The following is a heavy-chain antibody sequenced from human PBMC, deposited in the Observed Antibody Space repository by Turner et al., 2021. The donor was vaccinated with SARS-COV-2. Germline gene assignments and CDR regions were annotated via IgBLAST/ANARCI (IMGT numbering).Heavy chain of an antibody. J-gene: IGHJ6*02. CDR1: GGSISSSSSY. V-gene: IGHV4-39*01. Sequence: QLQLQESGPGLVKPSETLSLTCTVSGGSISSSSSYWGWIRQPPGKGREWFGSFYYSVSTYYNPSLKGRVTISVDTSKSQFSLKLSSVTAADTAVYYCAGEEVVFRASHTLYYYGMDVWGQGTTVTVSS. CDR3: AGEEVVFRASHTLYYYGMDV. D-gene: IGHD1-26*01. CDR2: FYYSVST.